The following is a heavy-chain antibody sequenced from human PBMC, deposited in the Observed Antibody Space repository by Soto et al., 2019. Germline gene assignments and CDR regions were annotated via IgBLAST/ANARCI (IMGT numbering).Heavy chain of an antibody. CDR2: IYYSGST. CDR3: ARGYCSGGSCYDYYYYMDV. J-gene: IGHJ6*03. CDR1: GGSISSYY. V-gene: IGHV4-59*08. D-gene: IGHD2-15*01. Sequence: PSETLSLTCTVSGGSISSYYWSWIRQPPGKGLEWIGYIYYSGSTNYNPSLKSRVTISVDTSKNQFSLKLSSVTAADTAVYYCARGYCSGGSCYDYYYYMDVWGKGTTVTVS.